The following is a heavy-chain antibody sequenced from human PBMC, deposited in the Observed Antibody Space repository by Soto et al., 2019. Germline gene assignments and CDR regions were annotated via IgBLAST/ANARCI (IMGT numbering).Heavy chain of an antibody. J-gene: IGHJ4*02. D-gene: IGHD6-13*01. V-gene: IGHV1-18*04. Sequence: QVQLVQSGGEVKRPGASVKVSCTTSGYTFTSYSINWVRQAPGQGLEWMGWISTFNGDTKYAQKFQGRVTMTTDPSTNTAYMEVRSLTSDDTAVYYCARDRAPIARSAYWGQGTLVTVSS. CDR1: GYTFTSYS. CDR3: ARDRAPIARSAY. CDR2: ISTFNGDT.